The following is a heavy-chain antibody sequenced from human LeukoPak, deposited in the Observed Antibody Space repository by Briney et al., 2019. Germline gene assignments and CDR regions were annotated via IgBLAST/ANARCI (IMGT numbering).Heavy chain of an antibody. CDR3: VRGTGY. CDR1: GFTFSTYV. J-gene: IGHJ4*02. CDR2: ISSNGDNT. Sequence: PGGSPRLSCSVSGFTFSTYVMHCVRQAPGKGLEYVSAISSNGDNTYYADSVKGRFSISRDNAKNTLYLQMSSLRADDTAVYYCVRGTGYWGQGTLVTVSS. V-gene: IGHV3-64D*06.